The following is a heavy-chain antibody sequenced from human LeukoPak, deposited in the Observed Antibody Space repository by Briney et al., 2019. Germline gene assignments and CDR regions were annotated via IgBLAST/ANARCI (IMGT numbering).Heavy chain of an antibody. D-gene: IGHD2-2*01. Sequence: SETLSLTCAVSGGSISSSNWWSWVRQPPGKGLEWIGEIYHSGSTNYNPSLKGRVTTSVDKSKNQFSLKLSSVTAADTAVYYCARSHCSSTSCYADYWGQGTLVTVSS. CDR3: ARSHCSSTSCYADY. CDR2: IYHSGST. V-gene: IGHV4-4*02. CDR1: GGSISSSNW. J-gene: IGHJ4*02.